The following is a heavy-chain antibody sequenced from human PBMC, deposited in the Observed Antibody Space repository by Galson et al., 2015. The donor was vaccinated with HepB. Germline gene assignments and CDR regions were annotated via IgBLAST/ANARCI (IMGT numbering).Heavy chain of an antibody. V-gene: IGHV1-2*06. Sequence: SVKVSCKASGYLFTGHFVHWVRQAPGQGLEWMGRINPNSGGINFAQKFQGRVTLTRDTSISTTYMKLTRLRSDDTAVYYCARAKGDCNSTHCQTYWYFDLWAPGTLVTVSS. CDR3: ARAKGDCNSTHCQTYWYFDL. CDR1: GYLFTGHF. D-gene: IGHD2/OR15-2a*01. J-gene: IGHJ2*01. CDR2: INPNSGGI.